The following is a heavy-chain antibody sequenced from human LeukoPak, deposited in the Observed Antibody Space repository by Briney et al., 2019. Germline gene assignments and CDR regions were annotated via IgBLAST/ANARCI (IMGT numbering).Heavy chain of an antibody. Sequence: GGSLGLSCAASGFTFSSYAMHWVRQAPGKGLEWVAVISYDGSNKYYADSVKGRFTISRDNSKNTLYLQMNSLRAEDTAVYYCAREESSYDSSGYYDYWGQGTLVTVSS. CDR1: GFTFSSYA. CDR3: AREESSYDSSGYYDY. J-gene: IGHJ4*02. CDR2: ISYDGSNK. V-gene: IGHV3-30-3*01. D-gene: IGHD3-22*01.